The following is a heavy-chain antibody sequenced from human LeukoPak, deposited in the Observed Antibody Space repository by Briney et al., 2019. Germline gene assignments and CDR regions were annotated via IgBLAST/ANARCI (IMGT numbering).Heavy chain of an antibody. V-gene: IGHV4-4*02. Sequence: SETLSLTCSVSIGSISSSKWWSWVRQSPVKGLEWIGEIYLYGTTNYNPSFTSRVTMSVDRSRNQFSLKLTSVTAADTAVYYCARVLLNWGSFDYWGQGTLVTVSS. CDR1: IGSISSSKW. CDR2: IYLYGTT. CDR3: ARVLLNWGSFDY. D-gene: IGHD7-27*01. J-gene: IGHJ4*02.